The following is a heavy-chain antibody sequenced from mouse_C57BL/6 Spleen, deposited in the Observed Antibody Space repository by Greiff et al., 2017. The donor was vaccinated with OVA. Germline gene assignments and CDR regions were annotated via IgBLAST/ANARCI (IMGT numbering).Heavy chain of an antibody. J-gene: IGHJ3*01. CDR1: GYAFSSSW. Sequence: VQLQESGPELVKPGASVKISCKASGYAFSSSWMNWVQQRPGKGLEWIGRIYPGDGDTNYKGKFKGKATLTADKSSSTAYMQLSSLASEDSAVYFCARSITTVVPYACWGKGTLVTVAA. V-gene: IGHV1-82*01. D-gene: IGHD1-1*01. CDR2: IYPGDGDT. CDR3: ARSITTVVPYAC.